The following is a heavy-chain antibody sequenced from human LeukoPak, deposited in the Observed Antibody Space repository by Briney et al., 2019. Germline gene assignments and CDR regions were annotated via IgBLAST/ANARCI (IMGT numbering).Heavy chain of an antibody. J-gene: IGHJ4*02. V-gene: IGHV3-21*01. Sequence: SGGSLRLSCTASGFTFSSYSMNWVRQAPGKGLEWVSYISSSSSNIFYADSFKGRFTISRDNAQNSLYLQMNSLRVEDTAVHYCARDPPGAHFDYWGQGTLVTVSS. CDR3: ARDPPGAHFDY. CDR2: ISSSSSNI. D-gene: IGHD7-27*01. CDR1: GFTFSSYS.